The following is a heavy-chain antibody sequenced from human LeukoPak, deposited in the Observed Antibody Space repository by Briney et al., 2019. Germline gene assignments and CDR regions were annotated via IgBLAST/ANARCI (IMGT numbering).Heavy chain of an antibody. CDR3: ARTSTVVTPYYFDY. CDR2: IIPIFGTA. CDR1: GGTFSSYA. Sequence: VASVKVSCKASGGTFSSYAISWVRQAPGQGLEWMGGIIPIFGTANYAQKFQGRVTITADESTSTAYMELSSLRSEDTAVYYCARTSTVVTPYYFDYWGQGTLVTVSS. V-gene: IGHV1-69*13. J-gene: IGHJ4*02. D-gene: IGHD4-23*01.